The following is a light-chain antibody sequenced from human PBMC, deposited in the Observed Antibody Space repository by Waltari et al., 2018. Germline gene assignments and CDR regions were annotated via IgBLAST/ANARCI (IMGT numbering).Light chain of an antibody. CDR3: ASYASRHSLV. Sequence: QSALTQPASVSGSPGQSITISCTGTSRDVGDYDWVSWYQQPPGKAPKVVIFDVSSRPSGVSTRFSGYKSGNTASLTISGLQAEDDADYYCASYASRHSLVFGTGTKVTVL. CDR1: SRDVGDYDW. CDR2: DVS. V-gene: IGLV2-14*03. J-gene: IGLJ1*01.